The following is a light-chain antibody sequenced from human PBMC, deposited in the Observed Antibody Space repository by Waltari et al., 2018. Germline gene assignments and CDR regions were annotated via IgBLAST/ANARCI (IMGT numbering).Light chain of an antibody. CDR3: AAWDDSFNGML. Sequence: QSVLTQPPSASGTPGQRVTISCSGSNSNIGNNHVHWYQHLPGTAPRLLVNSNDQRTSGFPARFSASKSGTSASLAISGLQSYDESDYFCAAWDDSFNGMLFGGGTHLTVL. CDR1: NSNIGNNH. J-gene: IGLJ3*02. V-gene: IGLV1-44*01. CDR2: SND.